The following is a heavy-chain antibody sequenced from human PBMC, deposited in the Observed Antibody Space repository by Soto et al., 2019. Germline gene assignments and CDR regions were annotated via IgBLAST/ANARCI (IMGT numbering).Heavy chain of an antibody. CDR3: ARDRRWGFVRGVTIDY. CDR2: INHSGST. D-gene: IGHD3-10*01. CDR1: GGSFSGYY. V-gene: IGHV4-34*01. Sequence: QVQLQQWGAGLLKPSETLSLTCAVYGGSFSGYYWSWIRQPPGKGLEWIGEINHSGSTNYNPSLRRRVTISVDTSKNQFSLKLSSVTAADTAVYYCARDRRWGFVRGVTIDYWGQGTLVTVSS. J-gene: IGHJ4*02.